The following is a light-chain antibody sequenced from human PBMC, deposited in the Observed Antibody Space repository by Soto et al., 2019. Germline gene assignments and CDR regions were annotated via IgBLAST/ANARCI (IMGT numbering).Light chain of an antibody. CDR3: QQFGRSPLT. CDR1: ESVSYNY. J-gene: IGKJ4*01. Sequence: EIVLTQSPGTLSLAPGERATLSCRASESVSYNYIAWYQQKPGQAPRLLIYAASSRATGIPDRFSGSGSVTDFSLTISRLEPEDFGVYYCQQFGRSPLTFGGGTRWISN. CDR2: AAS. V-gene: IGKV3-20*01.